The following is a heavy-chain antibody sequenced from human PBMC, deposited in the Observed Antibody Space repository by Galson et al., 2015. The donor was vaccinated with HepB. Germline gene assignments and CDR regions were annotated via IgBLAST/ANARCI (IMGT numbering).Heavy chain of an antibody. J-gene: IGHJ4*02. CDR2: INKDGNDK. CDR3: ARADALRTVDS. V-gene: IGHV3-7*03. CDR1: GYPFSSYW. Sequence: SLRLSCAASGYPFSSYWMTWVRQAPGKGLEWVANINKDGNDKYYVDSVEGRFTVSRDNAKNSLYLQMNSLRVEDTALYYCARADALRTVDSWGQGALVTVSS.